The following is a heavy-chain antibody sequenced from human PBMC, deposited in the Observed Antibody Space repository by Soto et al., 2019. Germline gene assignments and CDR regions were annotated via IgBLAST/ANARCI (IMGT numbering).Heavy chain of an antibody. CDR2: ISAYNGNT. Sequence: QVQLVQSGAEVKKPGASVKVSCKASGYTFTNYGFSWVRQAPGQGLEWMGWISAYNGNTKYAQKLQGRVTMTTDTSTRTAYMELRSLRSDDTAGYYGARDLGVGMEDYWGQGTPVTVSS. D-gene: IGHD3-10*01. J-gene: IGHJ4*02. V-gene: IGHV1-18*01. CDR1: GYTFTNYG. CDR3: ARDLGVGMEDY.